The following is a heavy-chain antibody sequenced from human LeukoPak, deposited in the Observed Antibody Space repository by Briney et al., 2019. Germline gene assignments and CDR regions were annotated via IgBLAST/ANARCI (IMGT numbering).Heavy chain of an antibody. CDR1: VYTFTGYY. J-gene: IGHJ4*02. V-gene: IGHV1-2*02. Sequence: GASVKVSCKASVYTFTGYYMHWVRQAPGQGLEWMGWINPNSGGTNYAQKFQGRVTMTRDTSISTAYMELSRLRSDDTAVYYCARTVGYSSGWYYFDYWGQGTLVTVSS. CDR2: INPNSGGT. CDR3: ARTVGYSSGWYYFDY. D-gene: IGHD6-19*01.